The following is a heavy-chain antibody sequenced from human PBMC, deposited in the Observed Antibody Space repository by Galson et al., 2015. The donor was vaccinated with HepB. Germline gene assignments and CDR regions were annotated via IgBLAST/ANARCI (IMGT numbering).Heavy chain of an antibody. CDR3: ARDLRGATTIGY. CDR1: GYTFTSYY. CDR2: INPSGGST. J-gene: IGHJ4*02. Sequence: SVKVSCKASGYTFTSYYMHWVRQAPGQGLEWMGIINPSGGSTSYAQKLQGRVTMTRDTSTSTVYMELSSLRSEDTAVYYCARDLRGATTIGYWGQGTLVTVSS. V-gene: IGHV1-46*04. D-gene: IGHD1-26*01.